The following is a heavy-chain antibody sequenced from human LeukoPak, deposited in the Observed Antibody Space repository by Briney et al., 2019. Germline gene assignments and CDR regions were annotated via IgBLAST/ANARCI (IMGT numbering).Heavy chain of an antibody. CDR1: GGSISSYY. D-gene: IGHD2-2*01. Sequence: SETLSLTCTVSGGSISSYYWSWIRQPPGKGLEWIGYIYYSGSTNYNPSLKSRVTISVDTSKNQFSLKLSSVTAADTAVYYFARDALGYCSTTSCSDWGQGTLVTVSS. V-gene: IGHV4-59*01. CDR3: ARDALGYCSTTSCSD. CDR2: IYYSGST. J-gene: IGHJ4*02.